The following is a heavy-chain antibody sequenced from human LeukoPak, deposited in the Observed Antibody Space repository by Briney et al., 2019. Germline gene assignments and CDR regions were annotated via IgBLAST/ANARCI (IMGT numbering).Heavy chain of an antibody. CDR1: GYTLTELS. CDR2: FDPEDGET. V-gene: IGHV1-24*01. Sequence: ASVKVFCKVSGYTLTELSMHWVRQAPGKGLEWMGGFDPEDGETIYAQKFQGRVTMTEDTSTDTAYMELSSLRSEDTAVYYCATVSVAGIEDWFDPWGQGTLVTVSS. D-gene: IGHD6-19*01. J-gene: IGHJ5*02. CDR3: ATVSVAGIEDWFDP.